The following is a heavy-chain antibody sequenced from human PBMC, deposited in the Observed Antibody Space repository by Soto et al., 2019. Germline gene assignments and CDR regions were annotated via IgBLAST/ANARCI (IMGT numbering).Heavy chain of an antibody. D-gene: IGHD3-9*01. V-gene: IGHV1-69*13. J-gene: IGHJ6*02. Sequence: SVKVSSKASGGTFRSHAISWVRQAPGQGLEWMGGIIPIFGTANYAQKFQGRVTITADESTSTAYMELSSLRSEDTAVYYCARGPIRYFDQTYYYYGMDVWGQGTTVTVSS. CDR3: ARGPIRYFDQTYYYYGMDV. CDR2: IIPIFGTA. CDR1: GGTFRSHA.